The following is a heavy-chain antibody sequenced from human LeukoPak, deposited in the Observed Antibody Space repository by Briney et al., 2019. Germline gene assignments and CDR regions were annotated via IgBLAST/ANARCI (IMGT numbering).Heavy chain of an antibody. CDR1: GGSISNTNW. D-gene: IGHD4-17*01. J-gene: IGHJ4*02. Sequence: SETLSLTCAVSGGSISNTNWWSWVRQPPGKGLEWIGEFYHSGTTNYNPSFKSRVTMSVDKSKNQFSLKLSSVTAADTAVYYCARFEYGSSYFDYWGQGTLVTVSS. CDR3: ARFEYGSSYFDY. V-gene: IGHV4-4*02. CDR2: FYHSGTT.